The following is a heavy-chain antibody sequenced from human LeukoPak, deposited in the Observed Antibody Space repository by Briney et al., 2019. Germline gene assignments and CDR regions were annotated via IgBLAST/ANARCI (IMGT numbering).Heavy chain of an antibody. CDR1: GYSFTNYW. Sequence: GESLKISCTGSGYSFTNYWIAWVRQMPGKGLEWMGIIYPGDSDTRYSPSFQGQVTISADKSISTVYLQWSSLEASDTAMYFCARRAVTYNYIDYWGQGTLVTVSS. CDR3: ARRAVTYNYIDY. J-gene: IGHJ4*02. V-gene: IGHV5-51*01. D-gene: IGHD4-17*01. CDR2: IYPGDSDT.